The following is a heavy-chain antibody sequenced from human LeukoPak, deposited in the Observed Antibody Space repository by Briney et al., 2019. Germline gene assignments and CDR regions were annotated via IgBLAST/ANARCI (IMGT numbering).Heavy chain of an antibody. D-gene: IGHD1-20*01. Sequence: GGSLRLSCAASGFTFSSYSMNWVRQAPGKGLEWVSSISSSSYIYYADSVKGRFTISRDNAKNSLYLQMNGLRAEDTAVYYCARVGYNWKYYFDYWGQGTLVTVSS. CDR1: GFTFSSYS. J-gene: IGHJ4*02. CDR3: ARVGYNWKYYFDY. V-gene: IGHV3-21*01. CDR2: ISSSSYI.